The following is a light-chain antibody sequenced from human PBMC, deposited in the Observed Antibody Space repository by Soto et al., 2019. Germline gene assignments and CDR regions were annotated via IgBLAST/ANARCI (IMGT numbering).Light chain of an antibody. CDR2: GAS. CDR3: LQHNSYPLT. CDR1: QDIRNY. J-gene: IGKJ3*01. Sequence: AIQVTQSPTSLSASVGDRVTITCRSSQDIRNYLGWYQQKPGKAPQLLIYGASSLQRGVSSRFSGSGFGTDFTLTISSLQPEDSATYYCLQHNSYPLTFGPGTKVDIK. V-gene: IGKV1-6*01.